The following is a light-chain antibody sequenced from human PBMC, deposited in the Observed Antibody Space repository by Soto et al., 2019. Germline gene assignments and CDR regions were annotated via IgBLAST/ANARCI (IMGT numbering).Light chain of an antibody. CDR2: GAS. CDR3: QQYNNWPPIT. V-gene: IGKV3D-15*01. J-gene: IGKJ5*01. Sequence: EIVMTQSPATLSVSPGERATLSCRASQSVDSDLAWFQQKPGQAPRLLIYGASTRPTGIPARFSGSGSGTDFTLTISNLQSEDFAVYYCQQYNNWPPITFGQGTRLEIK. CDR1: QSVDSD.